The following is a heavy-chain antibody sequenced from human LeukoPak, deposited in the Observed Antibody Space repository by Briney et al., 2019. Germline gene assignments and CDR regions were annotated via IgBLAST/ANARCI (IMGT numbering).Heavy chain of an antibody. CDR2: INSDGSST. CDR3: ARDSGITDFDY. D-gene: IGHD1-14*01. J-gene: IGHJ4*02. Sequence: PGGSLRLSCAASGFTFSSYWMHWVRQAPGKGLVWVSRINSDGSSTSYADSVKGRFTIPRDNAKNTLYLQMNNLRAEDTAVYYCARDSGITDFDYWGQGTLVTVSS. V-gene: IGHV3-74*01. CDR1: GFTFSSYW.